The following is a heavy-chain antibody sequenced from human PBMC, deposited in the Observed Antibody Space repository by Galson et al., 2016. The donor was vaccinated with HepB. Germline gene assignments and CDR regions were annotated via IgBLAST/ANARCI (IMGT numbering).Heavy chain of an antibody. D-gene: IGHD4-11*01. J-gene: IGHJ6*03. Sequence: SLRLSCAASGFTFSGYSMSWVRQAPGKGLEWVSYISSTGSTIYYADSVKGRFTISRDNAKNSLYLQMNSLRDEDTAVYYCAREGPDDYSKTYYYYMDVWGKGTTVTVSS. CDR3: AREGPDDYSKTYYYYMDV. V-gene: IGHV3-48*02. CDR2: ISSTGSTI. CDR1: GFTFSGYS.